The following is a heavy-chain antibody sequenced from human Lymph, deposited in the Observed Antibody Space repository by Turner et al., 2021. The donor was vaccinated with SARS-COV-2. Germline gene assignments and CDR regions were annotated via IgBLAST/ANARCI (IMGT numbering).Heavy chain of an antibody. J-gene: IGHJ5*02. D-gene: IGHD2-21*02. Sequence: QVKLQESGPRLVMPLETPSLTCTVSGGSMNSNYWSWIRQPPGKRPEWIGYIYYRGSTNYNPSLESRVTISVDTSRNQFSLNLTSVTAADTAIYYCARETVNNWVDPWGQGTLVTVSS. CDR3: ARETVNNWVDP. V-gene: IGHV4-59*01. CDR2: IYYRGST. CDR1: GGSMNSNY.